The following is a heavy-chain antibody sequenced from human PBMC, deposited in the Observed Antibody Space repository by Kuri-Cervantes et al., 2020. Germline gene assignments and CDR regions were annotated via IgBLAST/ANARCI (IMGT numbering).Heavy chain of an antibody. Sequence: ASVKVSCKASGYTFTSYDINWVRQATGQGLEWMGWMNPNSGNTGYAQKFQGRVTMTRNTSISTAYMELSSLRSEDTAVYHCARDPPAPDNWFDPWGQGTLVTVSS. CDR1: GYTFTSYD. J-gene: IGHJ5*02. V-gene: IGHV1-8*02. CDR3: ARDPPAPDNWFDP. CDR2: MNPNSGNT.